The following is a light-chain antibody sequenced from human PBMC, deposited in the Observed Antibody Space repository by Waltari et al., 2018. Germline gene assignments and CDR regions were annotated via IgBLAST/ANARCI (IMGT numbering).Light chain of an antibody. J-gene: IGKJ3*01. CDR1: QTVSSSY. CDR3: QLFGISPLFT. CDR2: GAS. Sequence: EIVLTQSPGTLPLSPGERATLSCRASQTVSSSYLAWYQQKPGQAPRLLIYGASSRATGIPGRFSGSGSGTDFTLTISRLEPEDFAVYYCQLFGISPLFTFGPGTKVDI. V-gene: IGKV3-20*01.